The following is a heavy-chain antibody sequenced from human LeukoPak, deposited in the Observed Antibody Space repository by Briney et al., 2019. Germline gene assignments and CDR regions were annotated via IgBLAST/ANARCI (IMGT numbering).Heavy chain of an antibody. CDR1: GGTFSSYA. V-gene: IGHV1-69*13. Sequence: SVKVSCKASGGTFSSYAISWARQAPGQGLEWMGGIIPIFGTANYAQKFQGRVTITADESTSTAYMELSSLRSEDTAVYYCARSGWLLQLPCAFDIWGQGTMVTVSS. J-gene: IGHJ3*02. CDR3: ARSGWLLQLPCAFDI. D-gene: IGHD5-24*01. CDR2: IIPIFGTA.